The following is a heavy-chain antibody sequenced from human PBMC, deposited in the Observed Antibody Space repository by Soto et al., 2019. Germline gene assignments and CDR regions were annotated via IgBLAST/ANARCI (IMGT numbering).Heavy chain of an antibody. J-gene: IGHJ6*02. CDR3: ASSLAARPPYYYYYGMDV. D-gene: IGHD6-6*01. CDR2: IIPIFGTA. Sequence: QVQLAQSGAEVKKPGSSVKVSCKASGGTFSSYAISWVRQAPGQGLEWMGGIIPIFGTANYAQKFQGRVTITADKSTSTAYMELSSLRSEDTAVYYCASSLAARPPYYYYYGMDVWGQGTTVTVSS. V-gene: IGHV1-69*06. CDR1: GGTFSSYA.